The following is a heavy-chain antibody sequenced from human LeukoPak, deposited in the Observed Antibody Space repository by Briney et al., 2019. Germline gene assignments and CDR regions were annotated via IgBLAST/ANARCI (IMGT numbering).Heavy chain of an antibody. D-gene: IGHD6-13*01. CDR2: INPNSGDT. V-gene: IGHV1-2*07. Sequence: GASVKVSCKASGYTFTSYGISWVRRAPGQGLEWMGWINPNSGDTNYAHKFQGRVTITRDTSISTAYMELSRLRSDDTAVYYCARGGVRSWYYFDYWGQGTLVSVSS. J-gene: IGHJ4*02. CDR3: ARGGVRSWYYFDY. CDR1: GYTFTSYG.